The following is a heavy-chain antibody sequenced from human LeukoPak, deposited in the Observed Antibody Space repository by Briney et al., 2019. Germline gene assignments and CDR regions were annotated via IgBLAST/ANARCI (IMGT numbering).Heavy chain of an antibody. CDR3: AKAKKYCSGGSCYYFDY. V-gene: IGHV3-23*01. CDR2: ISGSGGST. D-gene: IGHD2-15*01. Sequence: PGGSLRLSCAASGFTFSSYSMNWVRQAPGKGLEWVSAISGSGGSTYYADSVKGRFTISRDNSKNTLYLQMNSLRAEDTAVYYCAKAKKYCSGGSCYYFDYWGQGTLVTVSS. CDR1: GFTFSSYS. J-gene: IGHJ4*02.